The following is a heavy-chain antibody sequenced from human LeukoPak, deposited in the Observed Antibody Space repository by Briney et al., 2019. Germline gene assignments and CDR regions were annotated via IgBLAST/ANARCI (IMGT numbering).Heavy chain of an antibody. CDR2: IRSKAYGGTT. Sequence: GGSLRLSCTASGFTFGDYAMSWVRQAPGKGLEWVGFIRSKAYGGTTEYAASVKGGFTISRDDSKSIAYLQMNSLKTEDTAVYYCTRDQQYSSSWYTTPPAYWGQGTLVTVSS. CDR3: TRDQQYSSSWYTTPPAY. D-gene: IGHD6-13*01. V-gene: IGHV3-49*04. CDR1: GFTFGDYA. J-gene: IGHJ4*02.